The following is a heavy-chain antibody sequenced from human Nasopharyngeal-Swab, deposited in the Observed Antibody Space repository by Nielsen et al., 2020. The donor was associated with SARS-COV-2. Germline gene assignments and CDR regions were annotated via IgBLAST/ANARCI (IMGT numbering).Heavy chain of an antibody. J-gene: IGHJ4*02. D-gene: IGHD3-9*01. Sequence: WIRQPPGKGLEWISFISSSGTKEQYRGSVRGRFTISRDNAKNSAYLHMNSLRAEDTAIYYCARQYSFGCYFDYWGQGALVTVSS. CDR2: ISSSGTKE. CDR3: ARQYSFGCYFDY. V-gene: IGHV3-11*01.